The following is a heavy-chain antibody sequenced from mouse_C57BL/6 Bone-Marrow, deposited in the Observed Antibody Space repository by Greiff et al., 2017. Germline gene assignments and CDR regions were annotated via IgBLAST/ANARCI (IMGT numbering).Heavy chain of an antibody. Sequence: VQLQQSGPELVKPGASVKIPCKASGYTFTDYNMDWVKQSHGKSLEWIGDINPNNGGTNYNQKFKGKATLTVDKSSSTAYMELRSLTSEDTAVYYCARRDCYYAMDYWGQGTSVTVSS. CDR1: GYTFTDYN. D-gene: IGHD6-2*01. CDR2: INPNNGGT. J-gene: IGHJ4*01. CDR3: ARRDCYYAMDY. V-gene: IGHV1-18*01.